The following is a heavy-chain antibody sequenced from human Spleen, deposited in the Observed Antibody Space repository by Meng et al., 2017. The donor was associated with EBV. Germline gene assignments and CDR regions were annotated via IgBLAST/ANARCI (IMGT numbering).Heavy chain of an antibody. J-gene: IGHJ4*02. CDR3: ARGCSSTNCNSDFDY. D-gene: IGHD2-2*01. CDR2: SDHTGGT. Sequence: QVRLHQWGAGLLKPSETLSLTCAVYGESFSDNYWSWIRQSPGKGLEWIGESDHTGGTNYNPSLMSRVTISVDTSKNQFSLNLNSVTAADTAVYYCARGCSSTNCNSDFDYWGQGTLVTVSS. V-gene: IGHV4-34*01. CDR1: GESFSDNY.